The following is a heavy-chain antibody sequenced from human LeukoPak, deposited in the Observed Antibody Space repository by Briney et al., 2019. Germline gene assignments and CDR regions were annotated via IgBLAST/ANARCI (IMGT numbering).Heavy chain of an antibody. Sequence: SETLSLTCTVSGGSICSSSYYWGWIRQPPGKGLEWIGSIYYSGSTYYNPSLKSRVTISVDTSKNQFSLKLSSVTAADTAVYYCARDVIPVVITWATPQYYFDYWGQGTLVTVSS. D-gene: IGHD3-22*01. V-gene: IGHV4-39*07. J-gene: IGHJ4*02. CDR2: IYYSGST. CDR1: GGSICSSSYY. CDR3: ARDVIPVVITWATPQYYFDY.